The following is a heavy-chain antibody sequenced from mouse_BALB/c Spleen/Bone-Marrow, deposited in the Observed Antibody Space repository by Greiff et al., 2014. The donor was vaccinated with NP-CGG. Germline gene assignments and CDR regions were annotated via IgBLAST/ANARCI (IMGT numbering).Heavy chain of an antibody. CDR2: INPSNGVT. CDR3: TRSGFYGYGTYFDV. V-gene: IGHV1S81*02. CDR1: GYTFTNYY. J-gene: IGHJ1*01. Sequence: QVQLQPSGAELVKPGASVKLSCKVSGYTFTNYYVYWVKQRPGQGLEWIGEINPSNGVTNFNEKFMIKATLTVDSSSSTAYMHLSSLTSEDSAVYYCTRSGFYGYGTYFDVWGAGTTVTVSS. D-gene: IGHD1-2*01.